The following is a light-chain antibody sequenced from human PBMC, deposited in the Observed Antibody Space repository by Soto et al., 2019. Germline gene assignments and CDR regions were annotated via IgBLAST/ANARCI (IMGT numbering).Light chain of an antibody. Sequence: QAVVTQPPSVSGVPGQRVTISCTGSSSNIGADYDVHWYQQLPGTAPKLLIYGNSNRPSGVPDRFSGSKSGTSASLAITGLQAEDEADYYCQSYDSSLSAVVFGGGTKLTVL. J-gene: IGLJ3*02. CDR3: QSYDSSLSAVV. CDR2: GNS. V-gene: IGLV1-40*01. CDR1: SSNIGADYD.